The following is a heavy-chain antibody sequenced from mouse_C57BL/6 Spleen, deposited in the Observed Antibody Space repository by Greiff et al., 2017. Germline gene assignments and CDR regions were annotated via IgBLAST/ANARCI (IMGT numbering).Heavy chain of an antibody. CDR3: AIGYDGAMDY. V-gene: IGHV1-42*01. CDR2: INPGTGGT. Sequence: EVQLQQSGPELVKPGASVKISCKASGYSFTGYYMNWVKQSPEKSLEWIGEINPGTGGTTYNQKFKAKATLTVDKSSSTAYMQLKSLTSEDSAVYYCAIGYDGAMDYWGQGTSVTVSS. J-gene: IGHJ4*01. CDR1: GYSFTGYY. D-gene: IGHD2-3*01.